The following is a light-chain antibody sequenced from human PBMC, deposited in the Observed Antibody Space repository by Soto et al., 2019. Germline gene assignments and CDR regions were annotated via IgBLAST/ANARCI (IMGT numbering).Light chain of an antibody. J-gene: IGKJ4*01. V-gene: IGKV3-15*01. CDR3: QQYNNWPRGIT. CDR2: GAS. CDR1: QSISSN. Sequence: EIVMTQSPATLSVSPGERATLSCRASQSISSNLAWYQQKPGQVPRLLIHGASTRATGIPARFSGSGSGTEFTLTISSLQSEDFADYYCQQYNNWPRGITFGGGTKVEIK.